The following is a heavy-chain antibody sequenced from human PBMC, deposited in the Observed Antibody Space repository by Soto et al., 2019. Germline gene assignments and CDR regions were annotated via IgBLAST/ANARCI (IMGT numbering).Heavy chain of an antibody. J-gene: IGHJ4*02. D-gene: IGHD1-1*01. CDR3: ARTTDTAFDY. Sequence: QVQLQESGPILVKPSGTLSLTCAVSGGSISGDKWWSWVRQPPGKGLEWIGEIYDSGSTNYNPSLKSRVTISVGKSKNHFSLKLNSVTAADTAVYYCARTTDTAFDYWGQGTLVTVSS. CDR2: IYDSGST. CDR1: GGSISGDKW. V-gene: IGHV4-4*02.